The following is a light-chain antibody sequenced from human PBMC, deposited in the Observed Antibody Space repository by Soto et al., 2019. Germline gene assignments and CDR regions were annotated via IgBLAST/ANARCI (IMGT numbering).Light chain of an antibody. J-gene: IGKJ3*01. V-gene: IGKV3-11*01. CDR3: QQRSNWPPL. CDR2: DAS. CDR1: QSVSSY. Sequence: EIVLTRSPATLSLSPGERATLSCGASQSVSSYLAWYQQKPGQAPRLLIYDASNRATGIPARFSGSGSGTDFTLTISSLEPEDFAVYYCQQRSNWPPLFGPGTKVDIK.